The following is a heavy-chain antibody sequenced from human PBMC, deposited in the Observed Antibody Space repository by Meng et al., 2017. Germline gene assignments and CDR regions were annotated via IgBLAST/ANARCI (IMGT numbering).Heavy chain of an antibody. CDR1: GFTFSSYW. D-gene: IGHD3-22*01. V-gene: IGHV3-7*01. CDR2: IKQDGSEK. CDR3: ARATMYYYDSSGNPYAFDI. Sequence: GESLKISCAASGFTFSSYWMSWVRQAPGKGLEWVANIKQDGSEKYYVDSVKGRFTISRDNAKNSLYLQMNSLRAEDTAVYYCARATMYYYDSSGNPYAFDIWGQGTMVTV. J-gene: IGHJ3*02.